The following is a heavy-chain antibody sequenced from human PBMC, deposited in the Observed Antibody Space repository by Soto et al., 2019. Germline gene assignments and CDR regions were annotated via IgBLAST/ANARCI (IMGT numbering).Heavy chain of an antibody. CDR2: INHSGST. J-gene: IGHJ4*02. CDR3: ARDKSTGLFDY. Sequence: WTWIRQPPGTGLEWIGEINHSGSTNYNPSLKSRVTISLDTSKNQFSLKLTSVTAADTAVYYCARDKSTGLFDYWGQGTLVTVSS. D-gene: IGHD2-8*02. V-gene: IGHV4-34*01.